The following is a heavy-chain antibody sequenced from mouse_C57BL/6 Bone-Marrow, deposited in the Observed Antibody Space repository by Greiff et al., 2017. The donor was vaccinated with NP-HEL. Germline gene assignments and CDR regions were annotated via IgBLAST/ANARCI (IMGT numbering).Heavy chain of an antibody. D-gene: IGHD2-12*01. J-gene: IGHJ3*01. Sequence: EVKLMESGGGLVQPKGSLKLSCAASGFSFNTYAMNWVRQAPGKGLEWVARIRSKSNNYATYYADSVKDRFTISRDDSESMLYLQMNNLKTEDTAMYYCVREGKGYDGAWFAYWGQGTLVTVSA. CDR1: GFSFNTYA. CDR3: VREGKGYDGAWFAY. CDR2: IRSKSNNYAT. V-gene: IGHV10-1*01.